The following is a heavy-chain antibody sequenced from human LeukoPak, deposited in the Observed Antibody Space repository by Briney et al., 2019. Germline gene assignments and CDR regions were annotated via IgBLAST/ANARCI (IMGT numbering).Heavy chain of an antibody. CDR2: IYYSGST. Sequence: SETLSLTCTVSGGSISSFYWSWIRQPPGKGLEWIGYIYYSGSTNYNPSLKSRVTISVDTSKNPFSLKLSSVTAADTAVYYCARHGTSGTNLNWFDPWGQGTLVTVSS. J-gene: IGHJ5*02. D-gene: IGHD1-1*01. V-gene: IGHV4-59*01. CDR1: GGSISSFY. CDR3: ARHGTSGTNLNWFDP.